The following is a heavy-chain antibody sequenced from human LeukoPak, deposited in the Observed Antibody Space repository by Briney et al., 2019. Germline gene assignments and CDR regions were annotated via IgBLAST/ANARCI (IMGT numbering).Heavy chain of an antibody. D-gene: IGHD3-22*01. CDR3: ARGPHERSGYPDD. CDR2: IIPIFGTA. J-gene: IGHJ4*02. V-gene: IGHV1-69*05. Sequence: SVKVSCKASGGTFSSYAISWVRQAPGQGLEWMGGIIPIFGTANYAQKFQGRVTITTDESTSTAYMELSSLRSEDTAVYYCARGPHERSGYPDDWGQGTLVIVSS. CDR1: GGTFSSYA.